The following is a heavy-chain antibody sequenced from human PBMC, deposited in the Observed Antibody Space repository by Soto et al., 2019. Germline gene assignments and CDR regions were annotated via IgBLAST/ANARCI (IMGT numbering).Heavy chain of an antibody. CDR1: GYTFTSYG. V-gene: IGHV1-18*01. CDR3: ARDPGGFGELLTVY. J-gene: IGHJ4*02. D-gene: IGHD3-10*01. CDR2: ISAYNGNT. Sequence: ASVKVSCKASGYTFTSYGISWVRQAPGQGLEWMGWISAYNGNTNYAQKLQGRVTMTTDTSTSTAYMELRSLRSDDTAVYYCARDPGGFGELLTVYWGQGTLVTASS.